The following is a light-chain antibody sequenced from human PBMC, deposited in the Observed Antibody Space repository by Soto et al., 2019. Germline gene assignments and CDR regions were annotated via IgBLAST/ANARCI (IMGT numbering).Light chain of an antibody. CDR1: SSDVGGYNY. Sequence: QSVLTQPRSVSGSPGQSVTISCTGTSSDVGGYNYVSWYQQHPGKAPKLMIYDVSKRPSGVPDRFSGSKSGNTASLTISGLQAEDEADYYGCSYAGSYTLLFGGGTQVTVL. CDR3: CSYAGSYTLL. J-gene: IGLJ2*01. V-gene: IGLV2-11*01. CDR2: DVS.